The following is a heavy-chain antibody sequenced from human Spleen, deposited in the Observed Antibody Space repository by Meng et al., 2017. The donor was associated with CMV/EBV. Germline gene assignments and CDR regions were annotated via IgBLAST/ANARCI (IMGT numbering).Heavy chain of an antibody. J-gene: IGHJ4*02. V-gene: IGHV4-4*07. CDR3: ARGGGSYPFDY. CDR2: IYTSGST. CDR1: GASIKNYN. Sequence: QVQIQESGPGLVKPSETLSLTCIVSGASIKNYNWNWVRQPAGQGLEWIGRIYTSGSTNYNPSLKSRVTMSVDTSKNQFSLKLSSVTAADTAVYYCARGGGSYPFDYWGQGTLVTVSS. D-gene: IGHD1-26*01.